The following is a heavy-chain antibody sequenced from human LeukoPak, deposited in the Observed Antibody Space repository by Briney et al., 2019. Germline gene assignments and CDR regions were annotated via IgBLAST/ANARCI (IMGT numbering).Heavy chain of an antibody. J-gene: IGHJ3*02. Sequence: SVKVSCKASGGTFSSYAISWVRQAPGQGLEWLGRIIPIFGTANYAQKFQGRVTITADESTSTAYMELSSLRSEDTAVYYCARAQRSGYENDGLVRALDIWGQGTMVTISS. CDR3: ARAQRSGYENDGLVRALDI. V-gene: IGHV1-69*15. CDR1: GGTFSSYA. CDR2: IIPIFGTA. D-gene: IGHD3-3*01.